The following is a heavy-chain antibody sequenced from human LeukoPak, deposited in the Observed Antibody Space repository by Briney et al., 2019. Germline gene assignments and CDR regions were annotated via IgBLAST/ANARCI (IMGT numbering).Heavy chain of an antibody. CDR2: IYSSGNT. CDR3: ARDKPNDFWSGITQGGYHYYMDV. J-gene: IGHJ6*03. Sequence: SETLSLTCTVSGDSISFYYWNWIRQPAGKGMEWIGRIYSSGNTNYNPSLKSRVTMSVDTSKNQFSLKLTSVTAADTAVYYCARDKPNDFWSGITQGGYHYYMDVWGKGTTVTVSS. V-gene: IGHV4-4*07. CDR1: GDSISFYY. D-gene: IGHD3-3*01.